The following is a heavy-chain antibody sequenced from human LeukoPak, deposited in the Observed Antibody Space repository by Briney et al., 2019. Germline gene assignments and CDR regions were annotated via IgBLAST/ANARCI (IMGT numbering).Heavy chain of an antibody. V-gene: IGHV3-66*02. D-gene: IGHD3-22*01. J-gene: IGHJ4*02. CDR3: ARDPPLSADSSGYLVGY. CDR2: IYSGGST. CDR1: GFTVSSNY. Sequence: GGSLRLSCAASGFTVSSNYMSWVRQAPGKGLEWVSVIYSGGSTYYADSVKGRFTISRDNSKNTLYLQMNSLRAEDTAVYYCARDPPLSADSSGYLVGYWGQGTPVTVSS.